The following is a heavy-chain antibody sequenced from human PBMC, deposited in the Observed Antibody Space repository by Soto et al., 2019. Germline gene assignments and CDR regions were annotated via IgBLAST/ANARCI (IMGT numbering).Heavy chain of an antibody. CDR1: EFTFDDYA. D-gene: IGHD5-12*01. J-gene: IGHJ6*03. Sequence: PGGSLRLSCAASEFTFDDYAMHWLRQPPGKGLEWVSGISWNSGSILYADSVKGRFTISRDNAKNSLYLQMNSLRPEDTALYYCAKGSAYDFGYYYMDVWGKGTTVTVSS. CDR2: ISWNSGSI. CDR3: AKGSAYDFGYYYMDV. V-gene: IGHV3-9*01.